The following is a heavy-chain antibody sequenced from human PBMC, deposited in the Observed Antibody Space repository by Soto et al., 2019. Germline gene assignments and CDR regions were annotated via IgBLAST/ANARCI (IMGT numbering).Heavy chain of an antibody. CDR2: TNSDGSST. J-gene: IGHJ6*02. CDR1: GFTFSSYW. CDR3: TREGRGVVVPGGMDV. V-gene: IGHV3-74*01. D-gene: IGHD2-2*01. Sequence: EVQLVESGGGLVQPGGSLRLSCAASGFTFSSYWMHWVRQAPGKGLVWVSRTNSDGSSTSYADSVKGRFTISRDNAKNTLYLQMNSLRDEDTAVYYCTREGRGVVVPGGMDVWGQGTTVTVSS.